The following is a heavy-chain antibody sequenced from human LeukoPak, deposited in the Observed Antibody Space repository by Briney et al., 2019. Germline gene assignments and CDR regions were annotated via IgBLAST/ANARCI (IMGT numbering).Heavy chain of an antibody. CDR3: ARGAIQNLNWFDP. V-gene: IGHV3-21*01. J-gene: IGHJ5*02. Sequence: GGSLRLSCAASGFTFSSYTMNWVRQAPGKGLEWVSSISSSSSYIYYAESVKGRFTISRDNAKNSLYLQMNSLRAEDTAVYYCARGAIQNLNWFDPWGQGTLVTVSS. CDR2: ISSSSSYI. CDR1: GFTFSSYT.